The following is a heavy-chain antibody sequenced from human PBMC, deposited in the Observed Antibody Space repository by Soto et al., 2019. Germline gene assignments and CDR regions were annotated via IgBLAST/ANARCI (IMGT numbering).Heavy chain of an antibody. J-gene: IGHJ6*02. Sequence: QVQLVQSGDEVKKPGASVKVSCKASGYIFVNYGIAWVRQAPRQGLEWMGWISPYTGNTHSASKVQGRLTTTTDTSTSPASMDLGSLTSAEPGVYHCVMVDTYVIPTAEDVWAQATTVSVSS. CDR2: ISPYTGNT. CDR3: VMVDTYVIPTAEDV. CDR1: GYIFVNYG. D-gene: IGHD3-16*02. V-gene: IGHV1-18*01.